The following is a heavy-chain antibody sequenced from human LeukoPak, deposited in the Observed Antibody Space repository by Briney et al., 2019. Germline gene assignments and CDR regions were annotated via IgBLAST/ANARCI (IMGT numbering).Heavy chain of an antibody. D-gene: IGHD2/OR15-2a*01. J-gene: IGHJ4*02. CDR2: IWYDGSNK. CDR3: AKKGFRVDFVY. V-gene: IGHV3-33*06. Sequence: QPGRSLRLSCAASGFTFSSYGMHWVRQAPGKGLEWVAVIWYDGSNKYYADSVKGRFTISRDNSKNTLYLQMNSLRAEDTAVYYCAKKGFRVDFVYWGQGTLVTVSS. CDR1: GFTFSSYG.